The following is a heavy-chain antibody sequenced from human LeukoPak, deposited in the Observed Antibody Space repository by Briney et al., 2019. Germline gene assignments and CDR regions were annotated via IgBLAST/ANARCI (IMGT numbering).Heavy chain of an antibody. Sequence: SETLSLTCTVSGGSISSGYYWGWIRQPPGKGLEWIGSIYHSGSTYYNPSLKSRVTISVDTSKNQFSLKLSSVTAADTAVYYCARVLGGYSSGPYFDYWGQGTLVTVSS. CDR1: GGSISSGYY. CDR2: IYHSGST. V-gene: IGHV4-38-2*02. D-gene: IGHD6-19*01. CDR3: ARVLGGYSSGPYFDY. J-gene: IGHJ4*02.